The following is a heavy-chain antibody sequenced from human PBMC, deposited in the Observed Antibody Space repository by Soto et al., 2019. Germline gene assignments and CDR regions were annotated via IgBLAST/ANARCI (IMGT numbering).Heavy chain of an antibody. D-gene: IGHD2-2*01. V-gene: IGHV4-4*07. Sequence: ASETLSLTCTVSGGSIASYYWSWIRQSAGKGLEWIGRIYPGGSTKYNPSLKSRVTLSVDMSKSQISLEVSSVTAADTAVYYCARDLGSTALHRVNWFDPWGQGTLVTVSS. CDR2: IYPGGST. J-gene: IGHJ5*02. CDR1: GGSIASYY. CDR3: ARDLGSTALHRVNWFDP.